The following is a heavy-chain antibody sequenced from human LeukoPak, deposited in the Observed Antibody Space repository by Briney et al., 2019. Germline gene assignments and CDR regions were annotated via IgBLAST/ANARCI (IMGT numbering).Heavy chain of an antibody. CDR1: GNSTSSGDNY. V-gene: IGHV4-61*02. Sequence: PSETLSLTCTVSGNSTSSGDNYWSWIRQPAGKGLEWIGRIYTSGSTNYNPSLKSRVTISVDTSKSQFSLKLTSVTAADTAVYYCARQSPIDAFDIWGQGTMVTASS. CDR2: IYTSGST. CDR3: ARQSPIDAFDI. J-gene: IGHJ3*02.